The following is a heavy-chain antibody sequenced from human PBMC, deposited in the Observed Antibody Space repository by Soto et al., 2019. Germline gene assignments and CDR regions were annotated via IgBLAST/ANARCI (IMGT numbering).Heavy chain of an antibody. J-gene: IGHJ4*02. CDR1: GFTFSSYT. CDR3: AKDVTTGTRGRYFDY. Sequence: EVQLLESGGGLVQPGGSLRLSCAASGFTFSSYTMSWVRQAPGKGLEWVSAISGSGGTTSYADSVKGRFTISRDNSKNTLDLQMNSLRAEDTAIYYCAKDVTTGTRGRYFDYWGQGTLVTVSS. V-gene: IGHV3-23*01. CDR2: ISGSGGTT. D-gene: IGHD4-17*01.